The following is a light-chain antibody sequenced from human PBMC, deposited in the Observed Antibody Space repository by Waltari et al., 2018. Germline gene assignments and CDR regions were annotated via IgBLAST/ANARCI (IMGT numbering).Light chain of an antibody. V-gene: IGLV1-47*01. CDR2: RNN. J-gene: IGLJ3*02. Sequence: QSVLTQPPSTSGTPGQRVTISCSGSSSNIGPYYVYWYDQLPGTAPKLRIYRNNRRPSGVPERCPGSKSGTSASLAISGLRSEDDADYYCATWDDSLTAWVFGGGTKLTVL. CDR1: SSNIGPYY. CDR3: ATWDDSLTAWV.